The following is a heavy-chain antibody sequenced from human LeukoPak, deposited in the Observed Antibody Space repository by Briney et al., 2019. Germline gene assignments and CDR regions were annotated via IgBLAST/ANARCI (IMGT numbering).Heavy chain of an antibody. D-gene: IGHD1-26*01. CDR2: ISSSSSYI. V-gene: IGHV3-21*01. J-gene: IGHJ6*03. CDR3: ARPPNSGSYYLPRYYYYYMDV. Sequence: GGSLRLSCAASGFTFSSYSMNWVRQAPGKGLEWVSSISSSSSYIYYADSVKGRFTISRDNAKNSLYQQMNSLRAEDTAVYYCARPPNSGSYYLPRYYYYYMDVWGKGTTVTVSS. CDR1: GFTFSSYS.